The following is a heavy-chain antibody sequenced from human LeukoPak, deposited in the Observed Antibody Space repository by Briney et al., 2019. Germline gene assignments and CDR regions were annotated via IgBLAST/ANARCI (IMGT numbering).Heavy chain of an antibody. CDR2: ISYDGSNK. CDR3: AKVHDSYDSSGYYLDY. J-gene: IGHJ4*02. CDR1: GFTFSSYG. V-gene: IGHV3-30*18. Sequence: GGSLRLSCAASGFTFSSYGMHWVRQAPGKGLEWVAVISYDGSNKYYADSVKGRFTISRDNSKNTLYLQMNSLRAEDTAVYYCAKVHDSYDSSGYYLDYWGQGTLVTVSS. D-gene: IGHD3-22*01.